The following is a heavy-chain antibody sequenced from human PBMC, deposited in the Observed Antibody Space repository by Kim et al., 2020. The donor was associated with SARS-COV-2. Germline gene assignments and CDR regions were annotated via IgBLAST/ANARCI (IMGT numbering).Heavy chain of an antibody. CDR3: TTEVPPTFYDYVWGSYRPFDY. J-gene: IGHJ4*02. V-gene: IGHV3-15*01. Sequence: GGSLRLSCAASGFTFSNAWMSWVRQAPGKGLEWVGRIKSKTDGGTTDYAAPVKGRFTISRDDSKNTLYLQMNSLKTEDTAVYYCTTEVPPTFYDYVWGSYRPFDYWGQGTLVTVSS. CDR2: IKSKTDGGTT. D-gene: IGHD3-16*02. CDR1: GFTFSNAW.